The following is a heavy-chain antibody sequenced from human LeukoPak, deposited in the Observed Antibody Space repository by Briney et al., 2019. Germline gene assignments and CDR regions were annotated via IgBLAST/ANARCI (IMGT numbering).Heavy chain of an antibody. V-gene: IGHV1-69*01. J-gene: IGHJ4*02. Sequence: SVKVSCKASGGTFSSYAISCVRQPPGQGLEWMGGIIPIFGTANYAQKFQGRVTITADESTSTAYMELSSLRSEDTAVYYCARDSGSGGYVDYWGQGTLVTVSS. CDR2: IIPIFGTA. D-gene: IGHD3-10*01. CDR1: GGTFSSYA. CDR3: ARDSGSGGYVDY.